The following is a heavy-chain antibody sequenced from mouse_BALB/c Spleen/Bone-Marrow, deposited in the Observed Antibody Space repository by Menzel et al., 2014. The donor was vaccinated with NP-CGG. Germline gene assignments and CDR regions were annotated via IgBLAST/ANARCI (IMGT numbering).Heavy chain of an antibody. CDR2: ISNGSSPI. Sequence: EVKLVESGGGLVQPGGSRKLSCAASGFTFSSFGMHWVRQAPEKGLEWVAYISNGSSPIYYADTVKGRFTISRDNPKNTLFLQITSLRSEDTAMYYCARKGAMITHYYAMDYWGQGTSVTVSS. CDR3: ARKGAMITHYYAMDY. J-gene: IGHJ4*01. V-gene: IGHV5-17*02. CDR1: GFTFSSFG. D-gene: IGHD2-4*01.